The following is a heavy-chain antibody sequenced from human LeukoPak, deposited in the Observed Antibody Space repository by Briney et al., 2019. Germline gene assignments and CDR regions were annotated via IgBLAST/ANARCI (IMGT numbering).Heavy chain of an antibody. Sequence: PGGSLRLSCAASGFTVSSNYMTWVRQAPGKGLEWVSVIYSDGSTFYADSVKGRFTISRDNSKNTLYLQMNSLRAEDTAVYYCAKVRLEGTTYYYYYGMDVWGQGTTVTVSS. CDR3: AKVRLEGTTYYYYYGMDV. J-gene: IGHJ6*02. V-gene: IGHV3-53*05. CDR2: IYSDGST. D-gene: IGHD1-7*01. CDR1: GFTVSSNY.